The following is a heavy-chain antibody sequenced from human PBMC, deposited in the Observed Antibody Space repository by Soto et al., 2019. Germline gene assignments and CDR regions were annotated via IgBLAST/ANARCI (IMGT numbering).Heavy chain of an antibody. V-gene: IGHV1-8*01. CDR2: MNPNKGNT. D-gene: IGHD2-15*01. Sequence: QVPLVQSGAEVKKPGASVKVSCKASGYTFTSYDINWVRQATGQGLEGLGWMNPNKGNTGYAQKFQGRVTMTRSTSISTAYMDLSSLRSEDTAVYYCARVWLGYCSGGSCYGAFDIWGQGTMVTVSS. CDR3: ARVWLGYCSGGSCYGAFDI. CDR1: GYTFTSYD. J-gene: IGHJ3*02.